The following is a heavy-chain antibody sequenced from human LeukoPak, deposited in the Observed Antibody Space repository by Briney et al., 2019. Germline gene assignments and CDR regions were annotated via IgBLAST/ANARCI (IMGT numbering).Heavy chain of an antibody. V-gene: IGHV1-69*13. CDR3: ARPYDSRGYTYGMGV. Sequence: SVKVSCTASGGTFSSYAISWVRQAPGQGLEWMGGIIPIFGTANYAQKFQGRVTITADESTNTAYMELSSLRSEDTAVYYCARPYDSRGYTYGMGVWGQGTTVTVSS. D-gene: IGHD3-22*01. CDR1: GGTFSSYA. CDR2: IIPIFGTA. J-gene: IGHJ6*02.